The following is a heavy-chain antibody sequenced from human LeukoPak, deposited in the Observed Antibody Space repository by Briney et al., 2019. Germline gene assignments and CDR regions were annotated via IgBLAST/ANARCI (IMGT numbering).Heavy chain of an antibody. Sequence: GGSLRLSFAASGFTFSSYAIHWVGPPPGRGLEGGAVISYDGSNKYYADSVKGRFTISRDNSKNTLYLQMNSLRAEDTAVYYCARCGIVGATTKVYYYYGMDVWGQGTTVTVSS. CDR2: ISYDGSNK. V-gene: IGHV3-30*01. CDR3: ARCGIVGATTKVYYYYGMDV. J-gene: IGHJ6*02. D-gene: IGHD1-26*01. CDR1: GFTFSSYA.